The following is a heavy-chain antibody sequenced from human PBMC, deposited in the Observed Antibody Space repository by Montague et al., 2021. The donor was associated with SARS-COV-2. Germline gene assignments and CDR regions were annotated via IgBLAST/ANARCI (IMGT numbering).Heavy chain of an antibody. V-gene: IGHV4-39*01. CDR2: IYDSGST. D-gene: IGHD2-2*01. CDR1: GGSISSSNYY. Sequence: SETLSLTCTVSGGSISSSNYYWDWTRQPPGKGLEWIGSIYDSGSTYYNPSLKSRVTISVDTSKNQFSLKLSSVTAADTAVYYCASALGYCSSTSCYSVYGVDVWGQGTTVTVSS. J-gene: IGHJ6*02. CDR3: ASALGYCSSTSCYSVYGVDV.